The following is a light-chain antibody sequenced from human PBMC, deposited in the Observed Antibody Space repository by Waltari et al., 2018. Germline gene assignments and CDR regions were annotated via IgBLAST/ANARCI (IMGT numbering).Light chain of an antibody. Sequence: ELTQSPSVSASPGQTARINCPVDALQRQFGPWYQQKPGQAPVLVIYKDTERPSGIPERFSGSTSGTTITLTITGVQAEDEAEYYCQSSDSSDIFVFGGGTKLTVL. V-gene: IGLV3-25*03. CDR2: KDT. CDR1: ALQRQF. J-gene: IGLJ2*01. CDR3: QSSDSSDIFV.